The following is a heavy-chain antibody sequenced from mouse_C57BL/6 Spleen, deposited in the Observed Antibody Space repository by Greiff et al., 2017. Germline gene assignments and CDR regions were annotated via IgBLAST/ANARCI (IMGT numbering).Heavy chain of an antibody. V-gene: IGHV1-19*01. Sequence: EVQLQQSGPVLVKPGASVKMSCKASGYTFTDYYMNWVKQSHGKSLEWIGVINPYNGGTSYNQKFKGKATLTVDKSSSTAYMELNSLTSEDSAVYYCAREITGDYAMDYWGQGTSVTVSS. CDR3: AREITGDYAMDY. CDR2: INPYNGGT. CDR1: GYTFTDYY. J-gene: IGHJ4*01. D-gene: IGHD2-4*01.